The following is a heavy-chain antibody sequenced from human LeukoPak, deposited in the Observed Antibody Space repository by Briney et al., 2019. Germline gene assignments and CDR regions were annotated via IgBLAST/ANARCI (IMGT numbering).Heavy chain of an antibody. V-gene: IGHV1-18*01. D-gene: IGHD6-13*01. Sequence: ASVTVSFTASGYTFTNYGISWVRQAPGQGPEWMGWISAYSGHTNYAHKLQGRVTMTTDTSTSTAYMELRSLRSDDTAVYYCARDNHSGSWSWFDPWGQGTLVSVSA. CDR1: GYTFTNYG. J-gene: IGHJ5*02. CDR2: ISAYSGHT. CDR3: ARDNHSGSWSWFDP.